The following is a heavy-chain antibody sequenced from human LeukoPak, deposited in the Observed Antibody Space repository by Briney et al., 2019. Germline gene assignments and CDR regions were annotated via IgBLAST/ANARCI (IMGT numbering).Heavy chain of an antibody. CDR2: ISGSGGST. D-gene: IGHD3-16*01. J-gene: IGHJ4*02. CDR3: ARDGFGTGSN. CDR1: GGSFSGFY. Sequence: ETLSLTCAVYGGSFSGFYWSWVRQAPGKGLEWVSAISGSGGSTYYADSVKGRFTISRDNSKNTLYLQMNSLRAEDTAVYYCARDGFGTGSNWGQGTLVTVSS. V-gene: IGHV3-23*01.